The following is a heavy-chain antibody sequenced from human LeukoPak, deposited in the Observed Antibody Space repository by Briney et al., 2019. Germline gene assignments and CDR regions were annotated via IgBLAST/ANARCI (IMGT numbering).Heavy chain of an antibody. Sequence: PSETLSLTCTVSGGSISSYYWSWIRQPAGKGLEWIGRIYTSGSTNYNPSLKSRVTISVDTSKNQFSLKLSSVTAADTAVYYCAREEGYIVATIGAYYFDYWGQGTLVTVSS. CDR3: AREEGYIVATIGAYYFDY. J-gene: IGHJ4*02. V-gene: IGHV4-4*07. CDR2: IYTSGST. CDR1: GGSISSYY. D-gene: IGHD5-12*01.